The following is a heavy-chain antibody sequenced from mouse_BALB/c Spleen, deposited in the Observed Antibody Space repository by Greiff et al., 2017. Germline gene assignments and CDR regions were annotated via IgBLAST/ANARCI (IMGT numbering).Heavy chain of an antibody. J-gene: IGHJ1*01. CDR2: ISSGSSTI. CDR3: ARGDLDGSSLYWYFDV. CDR1: GFTFSSFG. Sequence: DVQLVESGGGLVQPGGSRKLSCAASGFTFSSFGMHWVRQAPEKGLEWVAYISSGSSTIYYADTVKGRFTISRDNPKNTLFLQMTSLRSEDTAMYYCARGDLDGSSLYWYFDVWGAGTTVTVSS. V-gene: IGHV5-17*02. D-gene: IGHD1-1*01.